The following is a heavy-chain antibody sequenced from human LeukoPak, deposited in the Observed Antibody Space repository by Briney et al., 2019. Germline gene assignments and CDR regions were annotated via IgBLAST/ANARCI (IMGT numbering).Heavy chain of an antibody. J-gene: IGHJ4*02. CDR2: ISYDGSNK. CDR1: GFTFSSYA. CDR3: ARETGGGNFDY. D-gene: IGHD3-16*01. V-gene: IGHV3-30-3*01. Sequence: PGGSLRLSCAASGFTFSSYAMHWVRQAPGKGLEWVAVISYDGSNKYYADSVKGRFIISRDNSKNTLYLQMNSLRAEDTAVYYCARETGGGNFDYWGQGTLVTASS.